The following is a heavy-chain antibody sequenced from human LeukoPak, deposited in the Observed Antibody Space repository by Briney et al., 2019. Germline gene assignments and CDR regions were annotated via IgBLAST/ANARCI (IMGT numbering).Heavy chain of an antibody. V-gene: IGHV3-66*02. CDR2: IYSGGST. J-gene: IGHJ4*02. CDR1: GFTVSSSY. Sequence: PGGSLRLSCAASGFTVSSSYMSWVRQAPGKGLEWVSVIYSGGSTYYADSVKGRFTISRDNSKTTLYLQMNSLRAEDTAVYYCATEGQYYDSSGYPTWTFDSWGQGTLVTVSS. D-gene: IGHD3-22*01. CDR3: ATEGQYYDSSGYPTWTFDS.